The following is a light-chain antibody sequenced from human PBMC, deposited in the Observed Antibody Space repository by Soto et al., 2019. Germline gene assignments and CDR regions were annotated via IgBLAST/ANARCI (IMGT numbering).Light chain of an antibody. CDR3: SSYTTSSTWV. V-gene: IGLV2-14*01. CDR2: EVS. J-gene: IGLJ3*02. Sequence: QSALTQPASVSGSPGQSITISCTGTSSDVGGFNYVSWYQQHPGKATKLMMYEVSNRPSGLSDRFSGSKSGNTASLTISGLQAEDEADYYCSSYTTSSTWVFGGGTKLTVL. CDR1: SSDVGGFNY.